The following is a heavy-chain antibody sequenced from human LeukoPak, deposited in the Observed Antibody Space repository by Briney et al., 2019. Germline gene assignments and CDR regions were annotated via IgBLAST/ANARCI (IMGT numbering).Heavy chain of an antibody. CDR2: IYSGGST. CDR3: ARDLGSGWNFDY. Sequence: PGGSLRLSCAASGFTVSSNYMNWVRQAPGKGLEWVSIIYSGGSTYYADSVKGRFTISRDNSKNTLYLQMNSLRAEDTAVYYCARDLGSGWNFDYWGQGTLVTVSS. D-gene: IGHD6-19*01. V-gene: IGHV3-53*01. J-gene: IGHJ4*02. CDR1: GFTVSSNY.